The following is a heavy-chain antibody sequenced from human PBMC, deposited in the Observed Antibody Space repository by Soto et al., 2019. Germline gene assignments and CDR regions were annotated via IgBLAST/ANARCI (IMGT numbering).Heavy chain of an antibody. CDR2: INHSGST. D-gene: IGHD6-19*01. Sequence: SETLSLTCAVYGGSFSGYYWSWIRQPPGKGLEWIGEINHSGSTNYNPSLKSRVTISVDTSKNQFSLKLSSVTAADTAVYYCARGRGSGWYRSGGAFDIWGQGTMVTVSS. CDR1: GGSFSGYY. J-gene: IGHJ3*02. V-gene: IGHV4-34*01. CDR3: ARGRGSGWYRSGGAFDI.